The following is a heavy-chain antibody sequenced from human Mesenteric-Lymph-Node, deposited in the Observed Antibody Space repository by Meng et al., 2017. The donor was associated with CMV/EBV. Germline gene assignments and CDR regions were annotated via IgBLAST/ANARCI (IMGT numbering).Heavy chain of an antibody. J-gene: IGHJ5*01. D-gene: IGHD3-10*01. Sequence: SLKISCAASGFIFADYAMYWVRQVPGKGLEWVSGISWDSGSMVYADSVQGRFTISRDNAKKSLYLQMSSLRAEETALYFCVKGGMGAGVGPYNWFDSWGQGTLVTVSS. CDR3: VKGGMGAGVGPYNWFDS. V-gene: IGHV3-9*01. CDR2: ISWDSGSM. CDR1: GFIFADYA.